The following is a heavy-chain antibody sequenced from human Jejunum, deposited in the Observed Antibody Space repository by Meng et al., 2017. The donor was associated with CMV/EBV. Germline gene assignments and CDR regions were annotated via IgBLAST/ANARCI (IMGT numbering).Heavy chain of an antibody. CDR2: INPNSGGT. J-gene: IGHJ4*02. D-gene: IGHD2-2*01. Sequence: TGYYMHWVRQAPGQGLEWMGWINPNSGGTNYAQKFQGRVTITRDTSISTAYMELSRLRSDDTAVYYCARVLDIVVVPAAKWYYFDYWGQGTLVTVSS. V-gene: IGHV1-2*02. CDR3: ARVLDIVVVPAAKWYYFDY. CDR1: TGYY.